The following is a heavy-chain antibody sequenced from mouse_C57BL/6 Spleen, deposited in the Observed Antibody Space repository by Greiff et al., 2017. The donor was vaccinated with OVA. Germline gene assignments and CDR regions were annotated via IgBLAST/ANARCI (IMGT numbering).Heavy chain of an antibody. CDR2: IHPNSGST. Sequence: QVQLQQPGAELVKPGASVKLSCKASGYTFTSYWMHWVKQRPGQGLEWIGMIHPNSGSTNYNEKFKSKATLTVDKSSSTAYMQISSLTSEDSAVYYCAILRDWYFDVWGTGTTVTVSS. CDR3: AILRDWYFDV. J-gene: IGHJ1*03. V-gene: IGHV1-64*01. D-gene: IGHD1-1*01. CDR1: GYTFTSYW.